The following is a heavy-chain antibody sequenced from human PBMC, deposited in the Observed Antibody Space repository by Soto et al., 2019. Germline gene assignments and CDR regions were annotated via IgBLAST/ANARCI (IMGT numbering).Heavy chain of an antibody. Sequence: QVQLVQSGAEVKKPGSSVKVSCKASGGTFSSYTISWVRQAPGQGLEWMGRIIPILGIANYAQKFQGRVTITADKSTSTAYIELSSLRSEDTAVYYCAREGQLQLVPHMRGWFDPWGQGTLVTVSS. D-gene: IGHD6-13*01. J-gene: IGHJ5*02. CDR2: IIPILGIA. V-gene: IGHV1-69*08. CDR1: GGTFSSYT. CDR3: AREGQLQLVPHMRGWFDP.